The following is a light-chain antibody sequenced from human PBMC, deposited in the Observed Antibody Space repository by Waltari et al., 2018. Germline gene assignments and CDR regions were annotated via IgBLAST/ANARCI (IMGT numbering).Light chain of an antibody. J-gene: IGKJ1*01. CDR2: WSS. V-gene: IGKV4-1*01. CDR1: QTILSSFNKQNC. Sequence: QSPDSLAVSLGERATINCKSSQTILSSFNKQNCLVWYQQKPGQPPRVVIYWSSTREHGVPDRFSGSGSGTDFTLTINSLQAEDVAVYYCQQFYSTPWTFGQGTKVEVK. CDR3: QQFYSTPWT.